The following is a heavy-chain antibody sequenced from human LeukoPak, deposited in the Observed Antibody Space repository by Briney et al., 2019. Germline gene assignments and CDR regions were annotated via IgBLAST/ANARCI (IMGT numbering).Heavy chain of an antibody. CDR3: AASHYPSYWYFDL. CDR1: GGSISSYY. D-gene: IGHD3-10*01. Sequence: PSETLSLSCTVSGGSISSYYWSWIRHPPGKGLEWIGYIYYSGSTNYNPSLKSRVTISVDTSKNQFSLKLSSVTAADTAVYYSAASHYPSYWYFDLWGRGTLVTVSS. V-gene: IGHV4-59*01. CDR2: IYYSGST. J-gene: IGHJ2*01.